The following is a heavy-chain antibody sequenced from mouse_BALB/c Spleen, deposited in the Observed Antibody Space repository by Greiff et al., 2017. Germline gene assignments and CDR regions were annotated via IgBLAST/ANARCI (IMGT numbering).Heavy chain of an antibody. D-gene: IGHD2-3*01. Sequence: LKQPGSELVRPGASVKLSCKASGYTFTSYWMHWVKQRPGQGLEWIGNIYPGSGSTNYDEKFKSKATLTVDTSSSTAYMQLSSLTSEDSAVYYCTILHYDGSFYYAMDYWGQGTSVTVSS. CDR2: IYPGSGST. CDR3: TILHYDGSFYYAMDY. J-gene: IGHJ4*01. V-gene: IGHV1S22*01. CDR1: GYTFTSYW.